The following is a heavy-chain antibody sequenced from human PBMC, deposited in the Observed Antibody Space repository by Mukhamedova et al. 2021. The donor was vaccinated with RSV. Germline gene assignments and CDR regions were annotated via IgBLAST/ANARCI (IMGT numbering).Heavy chain of an antibody. CDR2: IKQEGSEK. CDR3: ARDQYSCYDSLSLPFDY. D-gene: IGHD5-12*01. J-gene: IGHJ4*02. Sequence: GLEWVANIKQEGSEKYYVDSVKGRFTISTDNAKNSLYLQMNSLRAEDTAVYYCARDQYSCYDSLSLPFDYWGQGTLSTVTS. V-gene: IGHV3-7*01.